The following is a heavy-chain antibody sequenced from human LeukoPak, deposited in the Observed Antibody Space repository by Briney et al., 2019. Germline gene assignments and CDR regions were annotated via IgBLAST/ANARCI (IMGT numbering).Heavy chain of an antibody. V-gene: IGHV3-30*02. D-gene: IGHD2-2*01. CDR3: AKDANCSSTSCYLYYFDY. Sequence: GGSLRLSCAASGFTFSSYGMHWVRQAPSKGLEWVAFIRYDGSNKYYADSVKGRFTISRDNSKNTLYLQMNSLRAEDTAVYYCAKDANCSSTSCYLYYFDYWGQGTLVTVSS. CDR1: GFTFSSYG. CDR2: IRYDGSNK. J-gene: IGHJ4*02.